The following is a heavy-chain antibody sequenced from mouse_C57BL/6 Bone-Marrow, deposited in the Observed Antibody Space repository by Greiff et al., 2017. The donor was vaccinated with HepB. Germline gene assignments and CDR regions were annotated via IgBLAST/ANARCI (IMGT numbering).Heavy chain of an antibody. CDR1: GFTFTDYY. V-gene: IGHV7-3*01. CDR2: IRNKANGYTT. CDR3: ARLYYYGLYWYFDV. J-gene: IGHJ1*03. Sequence: EVMLVESGGGLVQPGGSLSLSCAASGFTFTDYYMSWVRQPPGKALEWLGFIRNKANGYTTEYSASVKGRFTISRDNSQSILYLQMNALRAEDSATYYCARLYYYGLYWYFDVWGTGTTVTVSS. D-gene: IGHD1-1*01.